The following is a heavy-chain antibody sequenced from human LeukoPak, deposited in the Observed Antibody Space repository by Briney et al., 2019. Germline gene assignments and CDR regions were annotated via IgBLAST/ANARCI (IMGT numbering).Heavy chain of an antibody. CDR3: ARVRVSSYYGMDI. V-gene: IGHV3-7*05. CDR1: GFTFSNYW. D-gene: IGHD2/OR15-2a*01. CDR2: INQGESEK. J-gene: IGHJ6*02. Sequence: GGSLRLSCAASGFTFSNYWMSCVRQAPGKGLEWVANINQGESEKYYVDSVKGRFTISRDNAKNSLYLQINTLRAEDTAVYYCARVRVSSYYGMDIWGQGTTVTVSS.